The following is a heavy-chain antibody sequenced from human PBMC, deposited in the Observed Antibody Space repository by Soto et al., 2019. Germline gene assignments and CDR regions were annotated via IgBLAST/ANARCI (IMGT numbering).Heavy chain of an antibody. D-gene: IGHD6-19*01. CDR3: AREAATVAGYYYGMDV. CDR1: GFTFSSYA. CDR2: ISYDGSNK. V-gene: IGHV3-30-3*01. J-gene: IGHJ6*02. Sequence: GGSLRLSCAASGFTFSSYAMHWVRQAPGKGLEWVAVISYDGSNKYYADSVKGRFTISRDNSNNTLYLQMNSLRAEDTAVYYCAREAATVAGYYYGMDVWGQGTTVTVSS.